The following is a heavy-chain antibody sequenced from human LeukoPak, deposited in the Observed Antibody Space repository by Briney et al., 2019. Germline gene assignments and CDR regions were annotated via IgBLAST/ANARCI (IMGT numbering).Heavy chain of an antibody. V-gene: IGHV4-59*11. CDR1: GDSISMHY. CDR2: IDHTGST. CDR3: AREDYYGTNFDY. Sequence: PSETLSLTCSVSGDSISMHYWSWIRQPPGKGLEWIGYIDHTGSTNYNPSLNSRVTISRDTSKNHFSLELSSVTAADTAVYYCAREDYYGTNFDYWGQGTLVTVSS. J-gene: IGHJ4*02. D-gene: IGHD3-10*01.